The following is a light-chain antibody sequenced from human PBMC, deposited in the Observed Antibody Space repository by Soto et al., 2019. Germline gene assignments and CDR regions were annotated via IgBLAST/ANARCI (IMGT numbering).Light chain of an antibody. CDR1: QSIRSW. J-gene: IGKJ4*01. CDR2: DAS. V-gene: IGKV1-5*01. CDR3: QQYNRYSLT. Sequence: DILMTQSPSTLSASVGDRVTISCRASQSIRSWLAWYQQKPGKAPKLLIYDASSLESGVPSRFSGSGSDTDFTLTINSLQPEDFATYHCQQYNRYSLTFGGGTKVEIK.